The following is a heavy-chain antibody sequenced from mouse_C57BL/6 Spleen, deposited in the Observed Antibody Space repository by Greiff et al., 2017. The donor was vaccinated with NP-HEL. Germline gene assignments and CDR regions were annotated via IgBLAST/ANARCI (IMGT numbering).Heavy chain of an antibody. CDR3: ARRTGTSFWFAY. CDR2: INPNNGGT. V-gene: IGHV1-26*01. D-gene: IGHD4-1*01. CDR1: GYTFTDYY. Sequence: EVQLQQSGPELVKPGASVKISCTASGYTFTDYYMNWVKQSHGKSLEWIGDINPNNGGTSYNQKFKGKATLTVDKSSSTAYMELRSLTSEDSAVYYCARRTGTSFWFAYWGQGTLVTVSA. J-gene: IGHJ3*01.